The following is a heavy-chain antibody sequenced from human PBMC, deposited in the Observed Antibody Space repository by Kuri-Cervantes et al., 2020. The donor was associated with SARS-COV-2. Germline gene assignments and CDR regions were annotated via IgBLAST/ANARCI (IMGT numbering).Heavy chain of an antibody. CDR1: GYTFTSYG. D-gene: IGHD3-3*01. CDR3: ARDETTYYDFWSGYYADY. J-gene: IGHJ4*02. CDR2: SSPYNGNT. V-gene: IGHV1-18*01. Sequence: ASVKVSCKASGYTFTSYGISWVRQAPGQGLEWMGWSSPYNGNTNYAQKLQGRVTMTTDTSKNTAYLELRSLRSDETAVYYCARDETTYYDFWSGYYADYWGQGTLVTVSS.